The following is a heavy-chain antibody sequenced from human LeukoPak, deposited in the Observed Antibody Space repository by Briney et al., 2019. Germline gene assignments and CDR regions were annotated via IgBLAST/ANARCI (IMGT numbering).Heavy chain of an antibody. V-gene: IGHV3-7*01. CDR1: GFTVSSNY. CDR2: TNQDGREK. CDR3: ARVYQGVSLFDGIDY. D-gene: IGHD3-10*01. J-gene: IGHJ4*02. Sequence: GGSLRLSCAASGFTVSSNYMSWVRQAPGKGLEWVASTNQDGREKYYVDSVKGRFTISRDNAKKSLYLQMNSLRAEDTAVYYCARVYQGVSLFDGIDYWGQGTLVTVSS.